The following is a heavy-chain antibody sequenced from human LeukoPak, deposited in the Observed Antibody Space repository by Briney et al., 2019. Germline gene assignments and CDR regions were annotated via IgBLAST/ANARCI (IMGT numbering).Heavy chain of an antibody. J-gene: IGHJ4*02. V-gene: IGHV1-46*01. CDR3: ARADYINPFDY. Sequence: ASVKVSCKASGYTFTSYYTHWVRQAPGQGLEWMGIINPSGGSTSYAQKFQGRVTMTRDTSTSTVYMELSSLRSEDAAVYYCARADYINPFDYWGQGTLVTVSS. CDR1: GYTFTSYY. CDR2: INPSGGST. D-gene: IGHD4-11*01.